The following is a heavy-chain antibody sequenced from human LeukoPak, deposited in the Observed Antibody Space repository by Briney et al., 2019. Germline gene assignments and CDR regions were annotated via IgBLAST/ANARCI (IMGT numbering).Heavy chain of an antibody. CDR1: GFTFSSYA. J-gene: IGHJ6*02. CDR3: ARDLGGSGSYSPYYYYYGMDV. D-gene: IGHD3-10*01. CDR2: ISYDGSNK. V-gene: IGHV3-30-3*01. Sequence: GGSLRLSCAASGFTFSSYAMHWVRQAPGKGLEWVAVISYDGSNKYYADSVKGRFTISRDNSKNTLYLQMNSLRAEDTAVYYCARDLGGSGSYSPYYYYYGMDVWGQGTTVTVSS.